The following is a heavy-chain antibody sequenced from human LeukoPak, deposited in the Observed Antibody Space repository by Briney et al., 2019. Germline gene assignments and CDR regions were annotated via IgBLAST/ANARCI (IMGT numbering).Heavy chain of an antibody. CDR3: ARGGPFQYPVWSGHDNWFDP. CDR1: GYTFTSYD. CDR2: MNPNSGNT. Sequence: ASVKVSCKASGYTFTSYDINWVRQATGQGLEWMGWMNPNSGNTGYAQKFQGRVTMTRNTSISTAYMELSSLRSEDTDVYYCARGGPFQYPVWSGHDNWFDPWGQGTLVTVSS. D-gene: IGHD3-3*01. J-gene: IGHJ5*02. V-gene: IGHV1-8*01.